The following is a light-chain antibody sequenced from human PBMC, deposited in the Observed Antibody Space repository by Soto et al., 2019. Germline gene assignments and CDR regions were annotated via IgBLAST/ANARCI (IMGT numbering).Light chain of an antibody. CDR1: QIISNNY. Sequence: EIVLTQSPGTLSLSPGERATLSCRASQIISNNYLAWYQQKPGRAPRLLIYDASSRATGIPDRFSGSGSGTDFTLTITRPEPEDFVIYYCRQYGGSPITFGQGTRLEIK. CDR2: DAS. V-gene: IGKV3-20*01. CDR3: RQYGGSPIT. J-gene: IGKJ5*01.